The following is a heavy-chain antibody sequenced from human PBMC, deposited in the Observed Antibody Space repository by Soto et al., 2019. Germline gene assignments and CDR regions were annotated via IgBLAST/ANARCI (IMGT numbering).Heavy chain of an antibody. CDR3: ASHSNEYSKSLDY. V-gene: IGHV4-59*08. J-gene: IGHJ4*02. CDR1: GGYISDYY. CDR2: THYSGSS. D-gene: IGHD6-6*01. Sequence: WETMSVTCTVAGGYISDYYWSWIRQPPGKGLEWIVYTHYSGSSISIPSLMSLVTISVDTSMNQFSLKLTSVTAAYMSVYYSASHSNEYSKSLDYLVQGTLVTVSS.